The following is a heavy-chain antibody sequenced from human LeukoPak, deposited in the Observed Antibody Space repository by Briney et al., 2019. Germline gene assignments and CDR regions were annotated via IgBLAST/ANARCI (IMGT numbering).Heavy chain of an antibody. CDR3: AKGTDFWSGYFDY. J-gene: IGHJ4*02. V-gene: IGHV3-23*01. CDR2: ISGSGGST. D-gene: IGHD3-3*01. CDR1: GFTFRNYA. Sequence: GGSPRLSCAASGFTFRNYAMSWVRQAPGKGLEWVSGISGSGGSTYYADSVKGRFTISRDNSEDTLYLQVNSLRAEDTAVYYCAKGTDFWSGYFDYWGQGTLVTVSS.